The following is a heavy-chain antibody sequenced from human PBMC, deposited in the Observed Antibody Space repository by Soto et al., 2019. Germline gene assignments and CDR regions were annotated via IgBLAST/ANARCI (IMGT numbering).Heavy chain of an antibody. J-gene: IGHJ5*02. V-gene: IGHV1-18*01. Sequence: QVQLVRSGAEVKKPGASVKVSCKASGYTFTTYAINWVRQAPGQGLEWMGWISAYNGNTKYAQKLQGRVTMTTDTSTSTAYMELRSLRSDDTAVYYCARDRVAVRPGWFDPWGQGTLVTVSS. CDR1: GYTFTTYA. D-gene: IGHD6-6*01. CDR3: ARDRVAVRPGWFDP. CDR2: ISAYNGNT.